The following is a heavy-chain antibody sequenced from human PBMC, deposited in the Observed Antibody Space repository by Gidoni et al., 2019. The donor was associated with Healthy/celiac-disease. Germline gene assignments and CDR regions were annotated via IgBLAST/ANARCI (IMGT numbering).Heavy chain of an antibody. CDR3: AREGDHRWDYDFWSGYQGNDY. J-gene: IGHJ4*02. D-gene: IGHD3-3*01. Sequence: QVQLQESGPGLVKPSETLSLTCAVSGYSISSGYYWGWIRRPPGKGLEWIGSSYHRGITYYNPSIKCRFTISVDTAKNQSSLKLSSVTAADTAVYYCAREGDHRWDYDFWSGYQGNDYWGQGTLVTVSS. CDR1: GYSISSGYY. V-gene: IGHV4-38-2*02. CDR2: SYHRGIT.